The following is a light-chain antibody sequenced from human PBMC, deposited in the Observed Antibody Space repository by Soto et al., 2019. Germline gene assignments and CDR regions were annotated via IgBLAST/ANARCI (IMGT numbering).Light chain of an antibody. CDR1: QTISIW. CDR2: DAS. V-gene: IGKV1-5*01. J-gene: IGKJ2*01. Sequence: DIQMTQSPSTLSASVGERVTITCRASQTISIWLAWYQQKPGKAPKLLIYDASSLQSGVPSRFSGSGSGTAFTLTISSLQPYDFATYYCQQYNSYSYTFGQGTKVDIK. CDR3: QQYNSYSYT.